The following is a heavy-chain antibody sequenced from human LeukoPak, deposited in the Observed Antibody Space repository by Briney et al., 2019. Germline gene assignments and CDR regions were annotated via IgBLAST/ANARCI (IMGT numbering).Heavy chain of an antibody. D-gene: IGHD3-10*01. J-gene: IGHJ4*02. CDR1: GVTFSGYY. Sequence: PSETLSLTCAGYGVTFSGYYWSWIRQPPGKGLEWIGEINHSGSTNYNPSLKSRLTISVDTSKNQFSLKLSSVTAADTAVYYRAREAVTMVRGGRPFDYWGQGTLVTVSS. CDR3: AREAVTMVRGGRPFDY. V-gene: IGHV4-34*01. CDR2: INHSGST.